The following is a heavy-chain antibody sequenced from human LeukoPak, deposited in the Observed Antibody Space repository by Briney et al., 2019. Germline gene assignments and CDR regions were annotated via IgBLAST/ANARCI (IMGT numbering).Heavy chain of an antibody. J-gene: IGHJ4*02. V-gene: IGHV3-9*01. CDR1: GFIFDDYA. Sequence: QTGGSLRLSCAASGFIFDDYAMQWVRQAPGKGLEWVSGIVWNSGSIGYADSVKGRFTISRDNAKNSLYLQMNSLRAEDTALYYCAGVFTGATYDYFDYWGQGTLVTVSS. CDR2: IVWNSGSI. D-gene: IGHD1-26*01. CDR3: AGVFTGATYDYFDY.